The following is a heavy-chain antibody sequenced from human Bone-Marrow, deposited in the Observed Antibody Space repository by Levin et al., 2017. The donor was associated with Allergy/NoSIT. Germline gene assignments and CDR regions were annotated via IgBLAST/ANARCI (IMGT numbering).Heavy chain of an antibody. J-gene: IGHJ4*02. V-gene: IGHV3-33*06. CDR3: AKAVAGTGTPHL. CDR2: IWYDGSDK. D-gene: IGHD6-19*01. CDR1: GFTFSSYG. Sequence: GGSLRLSCAASGFTFSSYGMRWVRQAPGKGLEWVAVIWYDGSDKYYVDSVKGRFTISRDNSKKTLYLQMNSLRAEDTAVYYCAKAVAGTGTPHLWGQGTLVTVSS.